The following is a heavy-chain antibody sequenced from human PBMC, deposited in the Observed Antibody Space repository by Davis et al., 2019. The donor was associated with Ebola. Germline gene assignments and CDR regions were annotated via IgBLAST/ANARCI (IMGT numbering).Heavy chain of an antibody. D-gene: IGHD6-19*01. CDR3: ARASSSGWYVDFDL. CDR1: GYTFTSYD. V-gene: IGHV1-8*01. Sequence: AASVKVSCKASGYTFTSYDVHWVRRATGQGLEWMGWMNPNSGNTGYAQKFQGRVTMTRNTSISTAYMELSSLRSEDTAVYYCARASSSGWYVDFDLWGRGTLVTVSS. CDR2: MNPNSGNT. J-gene: IGHJ2*01.